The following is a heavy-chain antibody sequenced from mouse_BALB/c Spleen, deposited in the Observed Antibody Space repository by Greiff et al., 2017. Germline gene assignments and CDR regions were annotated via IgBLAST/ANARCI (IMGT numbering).Heavy chain of an antibody. CDR2: IYPGNVNT. D-gene: IGHD2-3*01. Sequence: VQLQQSGPELVKPGASVRISCKASGYTFTSYYIHWVKQRPGQGLEWIGWIYPGNVNTKYNEKFKVKATLTADKSSSTAYMQLSSLTAEDSAVYFCARGAEGYYDYFDYWGQGTTLTVSS. V-gene: IGHV1S56*01. CDR3: ARGAEGYYDYFDY. J-gene: IGHJ2*01. CDR1: GYTFTSYY.